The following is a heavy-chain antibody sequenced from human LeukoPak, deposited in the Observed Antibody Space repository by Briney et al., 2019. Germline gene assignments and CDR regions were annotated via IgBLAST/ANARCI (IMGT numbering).Heavy chain of an antibody. V-gene: IGHV3-23*01. J-gene: IGHJ4*02. CDR1: GFTFSSYA. D-gene: IGHD6-19*01. Sequence: PGGSLRLSCAASGFTFSSYAVSWVRQAPGKGLEWVSAVSGGGGTTYYADSVKGRFTISRDNSKNTLYLQMSSLRVEDTAVYYCAKTIQWPYYFDYWGQGTLVTVSS. CDR3: AKTIQWPYYFDY. CDR2: VSGGGGTT.